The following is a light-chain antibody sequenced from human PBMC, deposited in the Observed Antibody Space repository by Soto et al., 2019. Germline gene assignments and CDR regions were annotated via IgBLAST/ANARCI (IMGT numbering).Light chain of an antibody. CDR1: QGISRV. CDR2: AAS. V-gene: IGKV1-12*01. J-gene: IGKJ5*01. Sequence: DIQMIQSPSSVSASVGDRVTITCRASQGISRVLGWYQQKPWKAPKILIFAASSMQSGVPSRFSGSGSGTDFTLSISNLQPEDFATYYCQQAYSFPITFGQATRLE. CDR3: QQAYSFPIT.